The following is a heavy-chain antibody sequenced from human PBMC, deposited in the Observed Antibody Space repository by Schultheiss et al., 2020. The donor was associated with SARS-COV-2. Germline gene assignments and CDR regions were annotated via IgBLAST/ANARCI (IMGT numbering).Heavy chain of an antibody. D-gene: IGHD2-2*01. J-gene: IGHJ4*02. CDR2: ISYDGSNK. V-gene: IGHV3-30*03. CDR1: GFTFSSYG. CDR3: ARGIPAANFDY. Sequence: GGSLRLSCAASGFTFSSYGMHWVRQAPGKGLEWVAVISYDGSNKYYADSVKGRFTISRDNSKNTLYLQMNSLRAEDTAVYYCARGIPAANFDYWGQGTLVTVSS.